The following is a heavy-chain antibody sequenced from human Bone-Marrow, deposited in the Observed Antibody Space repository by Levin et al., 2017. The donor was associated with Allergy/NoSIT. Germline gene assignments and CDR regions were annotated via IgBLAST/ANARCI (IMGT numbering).Heavy chain of an antibody. D-gene: IGHD6-19*01. CDR2: ISAASSFI. CDR3: ARAVAAYNWFDS. Sequence: SCAASGFAFSTYTMKWVRQSPGKGLEWVSSISAASSFIYYADSVKGRFTISRDNANNVVHLQMDSLRVEDTGFYYCARAVAAYNWFDSWGQGVLVTVSS. J-gene: IGHJ5*01. CDR1: GFAFSTYT. V-gene: IGHV3-21*06.